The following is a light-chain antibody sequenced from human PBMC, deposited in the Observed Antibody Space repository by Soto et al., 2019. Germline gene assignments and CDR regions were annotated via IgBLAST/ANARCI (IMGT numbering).Light chain of an antibody. CDR2: DAY. CDR3: QKSDHLPL. V-gene: IGKV1-33*01. J-gene: IGKJ3*01. Sequence: DIQMTQSPPSLSASVGDRVTITCQASQDIGNSLNWNQHKPGKAPKLVIYDAYNLETGVPSTFSGSGYGTDFTFIISSLRPEDIATYYCQKSDHLPLFGPGTKVDIK. CDR1: QDIGNS.